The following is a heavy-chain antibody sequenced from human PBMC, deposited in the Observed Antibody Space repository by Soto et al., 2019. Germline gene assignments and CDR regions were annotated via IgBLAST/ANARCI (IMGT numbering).Heavy chain of an antibody. V-gene: IGHV1-3*01. CDR2: INAGNGNT. D-gene: IGHD1-20*01. CDR1: GYTFTSYA. J-gene: IGHJ4*02. CDR3: ARGLNLYYFDY. Sequence: QGQLVQSGAEVKKPGASVKVSCKASGYTFTSYAMHWVRQAPGQRLEWMGWINAGNGNTKYSQKFQGSVTITRDTSASTAYMELSSLRSEDTAVYYCARGLNLYYFDYWGQGTLVTVSS.